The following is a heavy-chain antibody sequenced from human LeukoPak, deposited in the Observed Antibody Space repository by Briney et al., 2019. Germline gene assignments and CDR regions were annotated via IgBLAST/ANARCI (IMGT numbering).Heavy chain of an antibody. D-gene: IGHD3-16*02. CDR2: ITPLFGTA. CDR1: GGTFSKYT. CDR3: ARGRSLSYRYDAFDI. V-gene: IGHV1-69*13. J-gene: IGHJ3*02. Sequence: GASVKVSCKASGGTFSKYTISWVRQRPGQGLEWMGGITPLFGTANYAQKFQGRVTITADESTSTAYMELSSLRSEDTAVYYCARGRSLSYRYDAFDIWGQGTMVTVSS.